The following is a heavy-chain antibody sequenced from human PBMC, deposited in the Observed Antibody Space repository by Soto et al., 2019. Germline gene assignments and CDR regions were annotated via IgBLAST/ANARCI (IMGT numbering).Heavy chain of an antibody. V-gene: IGHV4-30-2*01. J-gene: IGHJ5*02. CDR2: IYHSGST. D-gene: IGHD3-22*01. CDR3: ARENYYDSSGYYSGSFDP. Sequence: PSETLSLTCAVSGGSISSGGYSWSWIRQPPGKGLEWIGYIYHSGSTYYNPSLKSRVTISVDRSKNQFSLKLSSVAAADTAVYYCARENYYDSSGYYSGSFDPWGQGTLVTVSS. CDR1: GGSISSGGYS.